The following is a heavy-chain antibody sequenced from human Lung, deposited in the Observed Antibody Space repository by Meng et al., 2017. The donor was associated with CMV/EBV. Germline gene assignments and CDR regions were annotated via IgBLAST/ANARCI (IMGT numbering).Heavy chain of an antibody. D-gene: IGHD5-24*01. CDR1: GFTFSNHF. CDR3: ATAYNRWPSDY. Sequence: SFAASGFTFSNHFMSWVRQAPGQGLAWMARINQDGNEKYYVDSVKGRFTISRDNAKNSLYLQMNSLRVDDTAVYYCATAYNRWPSDYWGQGTLVTVSS. J-gene: IGHJ4*02. V-gene: IGHV3-7*01. CDR2: INQDGNEK.